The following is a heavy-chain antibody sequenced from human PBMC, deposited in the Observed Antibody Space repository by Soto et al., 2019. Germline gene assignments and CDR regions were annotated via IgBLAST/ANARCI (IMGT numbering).Heavy chain of an antibody. V-gene: IGHV4-34*01. Sequence: SETLSLTCAVYGGSFSGYYWSWIRQPPGKGLEWIGEINHSGSTNYNPSLKSRVTISVDTSKNQFSLKLSSVTAADTAVYYCARGNALGYCSGGSCYSDYYYYMDVWGKGTTVTVSS. CDR2: INHSGST. CDR1: GGSFSGYY. J-gene: IGHJ6*03. D-gene: IGHD2-15*01. CDR3: ARGNALGYCSGGSCYSDYYYYMDV.